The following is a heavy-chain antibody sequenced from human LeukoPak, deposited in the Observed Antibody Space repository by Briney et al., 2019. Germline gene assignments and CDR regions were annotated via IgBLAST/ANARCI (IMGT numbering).Heavy chain of an antibody. J-gene: IGHJ5*02. D-gene: IGHD5-12*01. V-gene: IGHV1-46*01. CDR3: ARSATNWFDP. CDR2: INPSGGST. Sequence: ASVKVSCKASGYTFTSYYMHWVRQAPGQGLEWMGIINPSGGSTSCAQRFQGRVAMTRDTSTSTVYMELSSLRSEDTAVYYCARSATNWFDPWGQGTLVTVSS. CDR1: GYTFTSYY.